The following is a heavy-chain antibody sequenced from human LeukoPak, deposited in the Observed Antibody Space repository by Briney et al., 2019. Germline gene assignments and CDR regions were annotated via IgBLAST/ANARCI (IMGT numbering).Heavy chain of an antibody. CDR3: ARSPRLDAFDI. Sequence: ASVKVSCKASGGAFSTYAISWVRQAPGQGLEWMGGIIPIFGTANYAQKFQGRVTITADKSTSTAYMELSSLRSEDTAVYYCARSPRLDAFDIWGQGTMVTVSS. D-gene: IGHD6-25*01. CDR1: GGAFSTYA. J-gene: IGHJ3*02. V-gene: IGHV1-69*06. CDR2: IIPIFGTA.